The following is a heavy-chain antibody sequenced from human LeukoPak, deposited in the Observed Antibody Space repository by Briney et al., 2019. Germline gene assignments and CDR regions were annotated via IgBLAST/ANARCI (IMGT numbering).Heavy chain of an antibody. J-gene: IGHJ4*02. V-gene: IGHV3-48*03. Sequence: PGGSLRLSCAASGFTFSSYEMNWVRQAPGKGLEWVSYISSSGSTIYYADSVKGRFTISRDNAKNSLYLQMNSLRAEDTALYYCAKDQGPIVVVTATFDYWGQGTLVTVSS. CDR3: AKDQGPIVVVTATFDY. CDR2: ISSSGSTI. CDR1: GFTFSSYE. D-gene: IGHD2-21*02.